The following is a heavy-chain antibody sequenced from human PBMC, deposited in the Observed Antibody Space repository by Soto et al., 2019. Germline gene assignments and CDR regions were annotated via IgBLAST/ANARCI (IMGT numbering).Heavy chain of an antibody. V-gene: IGHV4-31*03. CDR2: IYYSGST. Sequence: SETLSLTCTVSGGSISSGGYYWSWIRQHPGKGLEWIGYIYYSGSTYYNPSLKSRVTISVDTSKNQFSLKLSSVTAADTAVYYCARAVITIFGVVFDDYYSSYGMDVCGQGTTLTLS. D-gene: IGHD3-3*01. J-gene: IGHJ6*02. CDR3: ARAVITIFGVVFDDYYSSYGMDV. CDR1: GGSISSGGYY.